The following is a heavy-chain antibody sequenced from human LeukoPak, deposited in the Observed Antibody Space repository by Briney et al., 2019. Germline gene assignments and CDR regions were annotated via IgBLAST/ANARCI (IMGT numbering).Heavy chain of an antibody. CDR1: GFTFSSYS. J-gene: IGHJ4*02. CDR2: ISSSSSYI. CDR3: ARDKGAEGVDS. Sequence: GGSLRLSCAASGFTFSSYSMNWVRQAPGKGLEWVSSISSSSSYIYCADSVKGRFTISRDNAKNSLYLQMNSLRAEDTAVYYCARDKGAEGVDSWGQGTLVTVSS. D-gene: IGHD1-26*01. V-gene: IGHV3-21*01.